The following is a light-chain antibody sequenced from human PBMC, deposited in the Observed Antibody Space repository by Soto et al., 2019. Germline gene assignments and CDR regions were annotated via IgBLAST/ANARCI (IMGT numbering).Light chain of an antibody. CDR2: GAS. J-gene: IGKJ5*01. Sequence: EIVLTQSPGTLSMFPGERATLSCRASQSVTSSYLAWYQQKPGQAPRFLIYGASSRATGIPDRFSGSGSGTDFTLTISRLEPGDFAVYYCQQYGSSPITLGQGTRLEIK. CDR3: QQYGSSPIT. CDR1: QSVTSSY. V-gene: IGKV3-20*01.